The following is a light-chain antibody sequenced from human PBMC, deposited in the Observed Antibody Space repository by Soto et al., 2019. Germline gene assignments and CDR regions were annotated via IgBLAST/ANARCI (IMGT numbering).Light chain of an antibody. CDR1: QSISSW. V-gene: IGKV1-5*03. CDR2: KAS. Sequence: DIQMTQSPSTLSASVGDRVTITCRACQSISSWLAWYQQKPGKAPKLLIDKASSLESGVPSRFSGSGSGTEFTLTISSLQPDDFATYACQQYNSYSAWTFGQGTKVDIK. J-gene: IGKJ1*01. CDR3: QQYNSYSAWT.